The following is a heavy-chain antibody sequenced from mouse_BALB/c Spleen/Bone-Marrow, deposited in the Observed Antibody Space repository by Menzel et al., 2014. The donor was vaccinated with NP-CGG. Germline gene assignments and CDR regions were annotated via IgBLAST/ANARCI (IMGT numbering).Heavy chain of an antibody. CDR3: VRKYGKGGDY. V-gene: IGHV1-61*01. CDR1: GYTFTGYW. Sequence: GAEVVRPGASVKLSCKASGYTFTGYWMNWVKQRPGQGLEWIGMIDPSDSEIHYNPMFRDKATLTVDKSSSTAYMQLSSLTYDDSAVYYCVRKYGKGGDYWGQGTTLTVSS. CDR2: IDPSDSEI. J-gene: IGHJ2*01. D-gene: IGHD2-10*02.